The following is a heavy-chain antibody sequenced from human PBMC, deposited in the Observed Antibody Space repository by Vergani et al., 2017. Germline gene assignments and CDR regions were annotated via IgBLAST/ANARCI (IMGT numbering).Heavy chain of an antibody. CDR1: GGTISSSSYR. CDR3: ARHSTVEWLVKLGWIDP. CDR2: IYYVGNA. J-gene: IGHJ5*02. Sequence: QVQLQESGPGVVKPSETLSLTCTASGGTISSSSYRWAWLRQPPGKELEWIGSIYYVGNADYNPSLESRVTMSVDTSKNQFSLKLSSVTAADTAVYFCARHSTVEWLVKLGWIDPWGQGILVTVSS. V-gene: IGHV4-39*01. D-gene: IGHD6-19*01.